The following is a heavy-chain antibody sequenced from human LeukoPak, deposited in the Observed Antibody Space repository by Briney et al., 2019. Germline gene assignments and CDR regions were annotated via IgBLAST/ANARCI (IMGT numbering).Heavy chain of an antibody. D-gene: IGHD6-13*01. CDR1: GGSFSGYY. CDR3: ARGAGIAAAGTGFDP. CDR2: IYYSGST. Sequence: PSETLSLTCAVYGGSFSGYYWSWIRQPPGKGLEWIGYIYYSGSTNYNPSLKSRVTISVDTSKNQFSLKLSSVTAADTAVYYCARGAGIAAAGTGFDPWGQGTLVTVSS. J-gene: IGHJ5*02. V-gene: IGHV4-59*01.